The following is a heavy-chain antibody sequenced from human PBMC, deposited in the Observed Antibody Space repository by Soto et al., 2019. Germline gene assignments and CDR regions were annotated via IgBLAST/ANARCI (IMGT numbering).Heavy chain of an antibody. Sequence: QITLKESGPTLVKPTQTLTLTCTFSGFSLTTRGVGVGWIRQPPGKALECLALIYWDDDKRYSPSLQSRLSSTKDTSKNQVVLTMTYVDPVDTATYYCAHIPNYYQYDWFDPWGQGTLVSVSS. D-gene: IGHD3-16*01. CDR2: IYWDDDK. CDR1: GFSLTTRGVG. CDR3: AHIPNYYQYDWFDP. J-gene: IGHJ5*02. V-gene: IGHV2-5*02.